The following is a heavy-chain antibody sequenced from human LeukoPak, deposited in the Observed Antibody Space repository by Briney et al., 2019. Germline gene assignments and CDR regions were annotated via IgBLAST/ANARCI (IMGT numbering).Heavy chain of an antibody. CDR1: GGSISSSSYY. Sequence: SETLSLTCTVSGGSISSSSYYWGWIRQPPGKGLEWIGSIYYSGSTYYNPSLKSRVTISVDTSKNQFSLKLSSVTAADTAVYYCARGGQQYCSGGSCYSGWFDPWGQGTLVTVSS. J-gene: IGHJ5*02. D-gene: IGHD2-15*01. CDR3: ARGGQQYCSGGSCYSGWFDP. CDR2: IYYSGST. V-gene: IGHV4-39*01.